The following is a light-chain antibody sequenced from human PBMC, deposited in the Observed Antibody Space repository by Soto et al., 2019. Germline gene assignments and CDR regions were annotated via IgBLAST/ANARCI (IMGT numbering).Light chain of an antibody. CDR2: TNN. J-gene: IGLJ2*01. CDR1: ISNIGGNT. Sequence: QSVLTQPPSASGTPGQRVTISCSGSISNIGGNTVNWYQQLPGTAPKLLMYTNNQRPPGVPDRFSGSKSGTSASLAISGLQSEDEADYYCAAWDDSLNGVVFGGGTKLTVL. V-gene: IGLV1-44*01. CDR3: AAWDDSLNGVV.